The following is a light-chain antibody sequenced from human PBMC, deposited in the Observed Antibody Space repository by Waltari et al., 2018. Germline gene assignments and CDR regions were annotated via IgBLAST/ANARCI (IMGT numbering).Light chain of an antibody. CDR1: SSDVGSYNL. CDR2: EGS. V-gene: IGLV2-23*01. J-gene: IGLJ1*01. CDR3: CSYAVSSSYV. Sequence: QSALTQPASVSGSPGQSITIPCTGTSSDVGSYNLVSWYQQHPGKAPKLMIHEGSKRPSGVSNRFSGSKSGNTASLTISGLQAEDEADYYCCSYAVSSSYVFGTGTKVTVL.